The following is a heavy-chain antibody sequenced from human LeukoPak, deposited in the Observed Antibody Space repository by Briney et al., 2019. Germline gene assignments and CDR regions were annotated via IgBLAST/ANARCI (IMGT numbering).Heavy chain of an antibody. Sequence: GGSLRLSCAASGFTFSSYGMHLVRQAPGKGLEWVVVIWYDGSNKNYADSVKGRFTISRDNSKNTLYLQMNSLRAEDTAVYYCARSSRIAAAGTFDYWGQGTLVTVSS. CDR3: ARSSRIAAAGTFDY. J-gene: IGHJ4*02. CDR1: GFTFSSYG. V-gene: IGHV3-33*01. CDR2: IWYDGSNK. D-gene: IGHD6-13*01.